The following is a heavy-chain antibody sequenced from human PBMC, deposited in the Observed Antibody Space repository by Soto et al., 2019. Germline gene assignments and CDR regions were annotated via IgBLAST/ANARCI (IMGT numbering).Heavy chain of an antibody. CDR2: ISSSSSYI. J-gene: IGHJ4*02. D-gene: IGHD3-22*01. V-gene: IGHV3-21*01. Sequence: EVQLVESGGGLVKPGGSLRLSCAASGFTFSSYSMNWVRQAPGTGLEWVSSISSSSSYIYYADSVKGRFTISRDNAKNSLYLQMNSLRAEDTAVYYWAREGFDSSGYYRGLDYWGQGTLVTVSS. CDR1: GFTFSSYS. CDR3: AREGFDSSGYYRGLDY.